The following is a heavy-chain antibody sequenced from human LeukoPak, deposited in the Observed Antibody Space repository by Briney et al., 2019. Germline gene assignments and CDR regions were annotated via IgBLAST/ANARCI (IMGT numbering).Heavy chain of an antibody. CDR3: ARDLTGYSSGWYGYFDY. J-gene: IGHJ4*02. CDR2: ISSSSSYI. D-gene: IGHD6-19*01. Sequence: GGSLRLSCAASGFTFSSYSMNWVRQAPGKGLEWVSSISSSSSYIYYADSVKGRFTISRDNAKNSLYLQMNSLRAEDTAVYYCARDLTGYSSGWYGYFDYWGQGTPVTVSS. V-gene: IGHV3-21*01. CDR1: GFTFSSYS.